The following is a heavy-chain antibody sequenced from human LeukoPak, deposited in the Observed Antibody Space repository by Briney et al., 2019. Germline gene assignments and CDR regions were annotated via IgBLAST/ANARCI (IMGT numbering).Heavy chain of an antibody. J-gene: IGHJ1*01. CDR3: ARSERVCSSTSCREAWLFQH. D-gene: IGHD2-2*01. V-gene: IGHV1-69*13. CDR2: IIPIFGTA. Sequence: ASVKVSCKASGGTFSSYAISWVRQAPGQGLEWMGGIIPIFGTANYAQKFQGRVTITADESTSTAYMELSSLRSEDTAVYYCARSERVCSSTSCREAWLFQHWGQGTLVTVSS. CDR1: GGTFSSYA.